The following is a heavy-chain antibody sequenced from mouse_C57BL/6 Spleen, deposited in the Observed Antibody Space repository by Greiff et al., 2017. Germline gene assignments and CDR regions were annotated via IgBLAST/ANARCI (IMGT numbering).Heavy chain of an antibody. V-gene: IGHV3-6*01. Sequence: EVQLVESGPGLVKPSQSLSLTCSVTGYSITSGYYWNWIRQFPGNKLEWMGYISYDGSNNYNPSLKNRISITRDTSKNQFFLKLNSVTTEDTATYYCARALLYYFSMDYWGQGTSVTVSS. CDR1: GYSITSGYY. CDR3: ARALLYYFSMDY. CDR2: ISYDGSN. D-gene: IGHD1-1*01. J-gene: IGHJ4*01.